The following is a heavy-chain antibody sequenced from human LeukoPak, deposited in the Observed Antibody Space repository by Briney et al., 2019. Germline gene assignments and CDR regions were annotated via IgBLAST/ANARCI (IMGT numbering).Heavy chain of an antibody. CDR3: ARNFDY. CDR1: GFTFDDYA. Sequence: GRSLRLSCAASGFTFDDYAMHWVRQAPGKGLEWVSGISWNSGSIGYADSVKGRFTISRDNAKNSLYLQMNSLRAEDTALYYCARNFDYWAREPWSPSPQ. V-gene: IGHV3-9*01. J-gene: IGHJ4*02. CDR2: ISWNSGSI.